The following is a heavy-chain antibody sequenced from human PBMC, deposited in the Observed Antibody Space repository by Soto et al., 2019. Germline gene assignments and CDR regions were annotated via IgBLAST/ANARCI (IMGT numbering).Heavy chain of an antibody. CDR1: GGSISSSSYY. CDR3: ARQVVAYCSGGRCYSPNRHLFDP. CDR2: IYYSGST. J-gene: IGHJ5*02. V-gene: IGHV4-39*01. Sequence: PSETLSLTCTVPGGSISSSSYYWGWIRQPPGKGLEWIGSIYYSGSTYYNPSLKSRVTISVDTSKDQFSLKLSSVTAADTAVYYCARQVVAYCSGGRCYSPNRHLFDPWGQGSSVTVSS. D-gene: IGHD2-15*01.